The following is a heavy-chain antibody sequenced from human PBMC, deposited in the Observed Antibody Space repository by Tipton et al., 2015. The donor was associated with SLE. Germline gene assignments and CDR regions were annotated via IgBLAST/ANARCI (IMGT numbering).Heavy chain of an antibody. CDR1: TGSIRNYY. Sequence: TLSLTCTVSTGSIRNYYWSWVRQPPGKGLEWIGYINYIGATNYSPSLKSRVTISLETSKSQFSLKLTSVTAADSAVYYCAGTSNSVVASRFSVAMDVWGQGTTVMVSS. CDR3: AGTSNSVVASRFSVAMDV. J-gene: IGHJ6*02. CDR2: INYIGAT. D-gene: IGHD2-21*01. V-gene: IGHV4-59*01.